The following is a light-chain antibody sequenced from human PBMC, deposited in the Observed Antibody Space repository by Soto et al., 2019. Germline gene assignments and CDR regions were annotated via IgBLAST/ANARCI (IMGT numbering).Light chain of an antibody. Sequence: DVQMTQSPSSLSASVGDRVTITCQASQDIHNYLNWYQQKPGKAPKLLIYDASNLETGVPTRCTGSGSGTHFTFTISSLQPEDIATYFCQQYDFLVTFGQGTRLEIQ. CDR3: QQYDFLVT. J-gene: IGKJ5*01. CDR1: QDIHNY. V-gene: IGKV1-33*01. CDR2: DAS.